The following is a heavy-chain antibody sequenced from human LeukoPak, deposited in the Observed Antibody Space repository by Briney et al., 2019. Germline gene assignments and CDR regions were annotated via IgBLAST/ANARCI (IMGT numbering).Heavy chain of an antibody. J-gene: IGHJ4*02. Sequence: SVKVSCKASGGTFSSYAISWVRQAPGQGLEWMGGIIPIFGTANYAQKFQGRVTITADESTSTAYMEPSSLRSEDTAVYYCAREVRSDYDSSGYYPPDYWGQGTLVTVSS. CDR1: GGTFSSYA. CDR3: AREVRSDYDSSGYYPPDY. CDR2: IIPIFGTA. D-gene: IGHD3-22*01. V-gene: IGHV1-69*13.